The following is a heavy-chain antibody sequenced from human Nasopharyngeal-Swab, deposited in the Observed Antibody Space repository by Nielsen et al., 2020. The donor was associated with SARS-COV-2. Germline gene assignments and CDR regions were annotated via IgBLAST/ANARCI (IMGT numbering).Heavy chain of an antibody. CDR3: TKEGIAAAAGDFDY. CDR2: ISYDGSNK. D-gene: IGHD6-13*01. Sequence: GGSLRLSSAASGFPFSSYGMHWVRQAPGKGLEWVAVISYDGSNKYYADSVKGRFTISRDNSKNTLYLQMNSLRAEDTAVYYCTKEGIAAAAGDFDYWGQGTLVTVSS. J-gene: IGHJ4*02. V-gene: IGHV3-30*18. CDR1: GFPFSSYG.